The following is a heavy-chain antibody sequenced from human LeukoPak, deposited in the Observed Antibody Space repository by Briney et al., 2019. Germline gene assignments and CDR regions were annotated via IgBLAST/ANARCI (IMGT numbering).Heavy chain of an antibody. V-gene: IGHV7-4-1*02. CDR2: INTNTGNP. CDR1: GYTFTSYA. CDR3: ARKWETTYRSLDY. D-gene: IGHD2/OR15-2a*01. J-gene: IGHJ4*02. Sequence: EASVKVSCTASGYTFTSYAMNWVRQAPGQGLEWMGWINTNTGNPTYAQGFTGRFVFSLDTSVSTAYLQISSLKAEDTAVYYCARKWETTYRSLDYWGQGTLVTVSS.